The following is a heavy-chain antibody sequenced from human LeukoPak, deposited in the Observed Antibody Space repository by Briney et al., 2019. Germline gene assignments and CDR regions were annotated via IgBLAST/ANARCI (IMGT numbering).Heavy chain of an antibody. CDR3: AKDPYSGSPSWFDP. CDR1: GFIFSSYG. D-gene: IGHD1-26*01. Sequence: GGSLRLSCAASGFIFSSYGMHWVRQASGKGLEWVAFIRYDGSNKYYADSVKGRFTISRDNSKNTLYLQMNSLRAEDTAVYYCAKDPYSGSPSWFDPWGQGTLVTVSS. V-gene: IGHV3-30*02. J-gene: IGHJ5*02. CDR2: IRYDGSNK.